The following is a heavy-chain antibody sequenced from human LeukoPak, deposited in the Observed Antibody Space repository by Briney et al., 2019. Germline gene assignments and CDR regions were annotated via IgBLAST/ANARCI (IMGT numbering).Heavy chain of an antibody. D-gene: IGHD2-21*01. CDR1: GYTFTKYV. J-gene: IGHJ4*02. CDR2: INAGNGDT. CDR3: ARDDCGDTCYPGGY. V-gene: IGHV1-3*01. Sequence: GASVKVSCKASGYTFTKYVVHWVRQAPGQRPEWMGWINAGNGDTKYSQNFQDRVTITRDTSANTAYMELSSLTSEDTALYYCARDDCGDTCYPGGYWGQGTPVTVSS.